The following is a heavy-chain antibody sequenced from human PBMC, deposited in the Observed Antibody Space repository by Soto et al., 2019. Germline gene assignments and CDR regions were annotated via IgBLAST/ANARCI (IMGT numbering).Heavy chain of an antibody. CDR2: INHSGST. V-gene: IGHV4-34*01. J-gene: IGHJ4*02. Sequence: SETLSLTCAVYGGSFSGYYWSWIRQPPGKGLEWIGEINHSGSTNYNPSLKSRVTISVDTSKNQFSLKLSSVTAADTAVYYYDSSGAYYFDYWGQGTLVTVSS. D-gene: IGHD3-22*01. CDR1: GGSFSGYY. CDR3: DSSGAYYFDY.